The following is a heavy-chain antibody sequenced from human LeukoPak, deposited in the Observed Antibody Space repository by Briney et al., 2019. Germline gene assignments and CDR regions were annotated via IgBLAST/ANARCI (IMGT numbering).Heavy chain of an antibody. D-gene: IGHD6-13*01. CDR2: ISGSTTYI. Sequence: AGGSLRLSGAASGFTFSSYSMNWVRQAPGKGLEWVSSISGSTTYIYYADLVKGRFTISRDNAKNSLYLQMNSLRAEDTAVYYCARKSTAARLDDYWGQGTLVTVSS. J-gene: IGHJ4*02. CDR3: ARKSTAARLDDY. CDR1: GFTFSSYS. V-gene: IGHV3-21*04.